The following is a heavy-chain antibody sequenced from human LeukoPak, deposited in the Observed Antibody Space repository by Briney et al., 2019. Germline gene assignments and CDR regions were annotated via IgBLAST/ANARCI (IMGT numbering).Heavy chain of an antibody. V-gene: IGHV3-7*01. J-gene: IGHJ6*03. Sequence: PGGSLRLSCGASGFTFSNAWMNWVRQAPGKGPEWVANIKQDGSEKYYVDSVKGRFTISRDNAKNSLYLQMNSLRAEDTAVYYCARATNDFWSGYYYYYYYYMDVWGKGTTVTVSS. D-gene: IGHD3-3*01. CDR3: ARATNDFWSGYYYYYYYYMDV. CDR1: GFTFSNAW. CDR2: IKQDGSEK.